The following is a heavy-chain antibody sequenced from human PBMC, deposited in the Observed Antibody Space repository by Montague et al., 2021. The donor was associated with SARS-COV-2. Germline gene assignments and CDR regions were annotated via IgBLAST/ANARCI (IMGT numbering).Heavy chain of an antibody. CDR1: GGSVRSAIYY. J-gene: IGHJ6*02. Sequence: SETLSLTCTVSGGSVRSAIYYWGWIRQPPERGLEWIGRMYYTGRTSYNSSLMGRVTISVDTSQNQFSPKLNSVTAADTAVYFCARHKRVVEREPLGGMDVWGQGTTVIVSS. CDR2: MYYTGRT. CDR3: ARHKRVVEREPLGGMDV. D-gene: IGHD1-26*01. V-gene: IGHV4-39*01.